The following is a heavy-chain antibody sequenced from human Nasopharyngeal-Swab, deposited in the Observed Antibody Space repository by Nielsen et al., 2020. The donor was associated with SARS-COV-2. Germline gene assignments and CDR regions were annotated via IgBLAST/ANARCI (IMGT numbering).Heavy chain of an antibody. J-gene: IGHJ4*02. CDR3: ARVLLWFGELYYFDY. V-gene: IGHV1-69*13. CDR1: GGTFSSYA. Sequence: SVKVSCKASGGTFSSYAISWVRQAPGQGLEWMGGIIPIFGTANYAQKFQSRVTITADESTSTAYMELSSLRSKDTAVYYCARVLLWFGELYYFDYWGQGTLVTVSS. CDR2: IIPIFGTA. D-gene: IGHD3-10*01.